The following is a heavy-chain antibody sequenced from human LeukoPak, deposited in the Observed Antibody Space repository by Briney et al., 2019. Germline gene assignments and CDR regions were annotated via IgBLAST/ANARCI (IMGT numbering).Heavy chain of an antibody. CDR1: GFTFSDYW. V-gene: IGHV3-74*01. D-gene: IGHD3-10*01. CDR2: INTDGSIT. J-gene: IGHJ4*02. CDR3: ARDRGPRTGFMVREAYDY. Sequence: GGSLRLSCAASGFTFSDYWIHWVRQAPGKGLVWVSRINTDGSITNYADSVKGRFSISRDNAKNTLYLQMSSLRAEDTAVYYRARDRGPRTGFMVREAYDYWGQGTLVTVSS.